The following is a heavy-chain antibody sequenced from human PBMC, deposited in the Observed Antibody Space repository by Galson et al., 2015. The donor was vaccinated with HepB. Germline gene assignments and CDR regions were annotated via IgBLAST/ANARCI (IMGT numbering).Heavy chain of an antibody. CDR1: GFTFSSYG. CDR3: ARERYGDTYYYYGMDV. J-gene: IGHJ6*02. Sequence: SLRLSCAASGFTFSSYGMHWVRQAPGKGLEWVAVIWYDGSNKYYADSVKGRFTISRDNSKNTLYLQMNSLRAEDRAVYYCARERYGDTYYYYGMDVWGQGTTVTASS. D-gene: IGHD4-17*01. V-gene: IGHV3-33*01. CDR2: IWYDGSNK.